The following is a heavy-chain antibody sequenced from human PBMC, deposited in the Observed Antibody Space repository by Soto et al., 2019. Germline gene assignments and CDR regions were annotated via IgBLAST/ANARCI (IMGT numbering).Heavy chain of an antibody. CDR1: GFTFSTYW. CDR3: ARDRAMDDY. D-gene: IGHD5-18*01. CDR2: INQDGSAI. J-gene: IGHJ4*02. V-gene: IGHV3-7*05. Sequence: EVQLVESGGGLVQPGGSLSLSWAASGFTFSTYWMTWVRQAPGKGLEWVANINQDGSAINYVDSVRGRFTSYRNNAKNSLYLQMNRLRADDPAVYYCARDRAMDDYWGQGTLVTVSS.